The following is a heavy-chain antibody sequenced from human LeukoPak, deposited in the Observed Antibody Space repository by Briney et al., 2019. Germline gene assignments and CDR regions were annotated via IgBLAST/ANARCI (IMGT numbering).Heavy chain of an antibody. J-gene: IGHJ4*02. CDR3: ARMMEADYYDSSGSPSY. Sequence: SETLSLTCTVSGGSISSGGYYWSWIRQHPGKGLEWIGYIYYSGSTYYNPSLKSRVTISVDTSKNQFSLKLSSVTAADTAVYYCARMMEADYYDSSGSPSYWGQGTLVTVSS. CDR2: IYYSGST. D-gene: IGHD3-22*01. V-gene: IGHV4-31*03. CDR1: GGSISSGGYY.